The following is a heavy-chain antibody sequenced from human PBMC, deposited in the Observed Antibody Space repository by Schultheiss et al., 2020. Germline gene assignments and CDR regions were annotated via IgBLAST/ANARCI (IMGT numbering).Heavy chain of an antibody. Sequence: GGSLRLSCAASGFTFSSYDMHWVRQATGKGLEWVSAIGTAGDTYYPGSVKGRFTISRENAKNSLYLQMNSLRAGDTAVYYCARGKGGDGMDVWGQGTTVTVYS. D-gene: IGHD3-16*01. J-gene: IGHJ6*02. CDR1: GFTFSSYD. V-gene: IGHV3-13*01. CDR3: ARGKGGDGMDV. CDR2: IGTAGDT.